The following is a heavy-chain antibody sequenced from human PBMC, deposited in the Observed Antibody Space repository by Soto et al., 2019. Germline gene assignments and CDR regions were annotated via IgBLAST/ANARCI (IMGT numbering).Heavy chain of an antibody. CDR2: MNPNSGNT. D-gene: IGHD3-9*01. CDR3: ARVYNAGIRYFDSWYFDY. V-gene: IGHV1-8*01. J-gene: IGHJ4*02. Sequence: SVKVSCKASGYTFTSYDINWVRQATGQGLEWMGWMNPNSGNTGYAQKFQGRVTMTRNTSISTAYMELSSLRSEDTAVCYCARVYNAGIRYFDSWYFDYWGQGTLVTVSS. CDR1: GYTFTSYD.